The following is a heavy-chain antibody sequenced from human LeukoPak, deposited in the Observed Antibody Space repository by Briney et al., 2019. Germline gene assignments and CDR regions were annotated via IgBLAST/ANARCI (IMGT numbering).Heavy chain of an antibody. CDR3: ARVRGVIIGSNWFDP. Sequence: PSETLSLTCTVSGGSISSGSYYCSWIRQPAGKGLEWIGRIYTSGSTNYNPSLKSRVTISVDTSKNQFSLKLSSVTAADTAVYYCARVRGVIIGSNWFDPWGQGTLVTVSS. V-gene: IGHV4-61*02. CDR1: GGSISSGSYY. J-gene: IGHJ5*02. CDR2: IYTSGST. D-gene: IGHD3-10*01.